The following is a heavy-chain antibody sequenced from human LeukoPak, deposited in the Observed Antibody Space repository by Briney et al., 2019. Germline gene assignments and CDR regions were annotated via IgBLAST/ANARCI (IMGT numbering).Heavy chain of an antibody. D-gene: IGHD3-10*01. CDR2: IYYSGST. J-gene: IGHJ4*02. V-gene: IGHV4-59*08. CDR1: GGSISSYY. Sequence: PSVTLSLTCTVSGGSISSYYWSWIRQPPGKGLEWIGYIYYSGSTNYNPSLKSRVTISVDTSKNQFSLKLSSVTAADTAVYYCASYSGRTRYYFDYWSQGTLVTVSS. CDR3: ASYSGRTRYYFDY.